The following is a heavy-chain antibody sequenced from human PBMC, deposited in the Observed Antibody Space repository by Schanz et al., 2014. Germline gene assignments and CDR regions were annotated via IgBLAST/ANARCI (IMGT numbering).Heavy chain of an antibody. J-gene: IGHJ4*02. CDR1: GDTFTSYS. Sequence: QVQLVQSGAEVKKPGSSVKVSCKASGDTFTSYSMNWVRQAPGQGLEWMGWINTHTGNPTYAQGFTGRFVFSLDTSVSTAYLQISSLKADDTAVYYCAREDYLDSSGYSCGYWGQGTLVTVSS. V-gene: IGHV7-4-1*02. CDR3: AREDYLDSSGYSCGY. D-gene: IGHD3-22*01. CDR2: INTHTGNP.